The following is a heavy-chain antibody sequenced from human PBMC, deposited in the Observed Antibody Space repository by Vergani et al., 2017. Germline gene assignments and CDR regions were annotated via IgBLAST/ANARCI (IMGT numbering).Heavy chain of an antibody. V-gene: IGHV1-3*04. D-gene: IGHD3-22*01. J-gene: IGHJ4*02. CDR2: INTGNGNT. Sequence: QVQLVQSGAEVKKPGASVKVSCKASGYTFTSYAMHWVRQAPGQRLERMGWINTGNGNTKYSQKFQGRVTITRDTSASTAYMELSSLRSEDTAVYYCARWYYYDSSGYYYVSFYDYWGQGTLVTVSS. CDR3: ARWYYYDSSGYYYVSFYDY. CDR1: GYTFTSYA.